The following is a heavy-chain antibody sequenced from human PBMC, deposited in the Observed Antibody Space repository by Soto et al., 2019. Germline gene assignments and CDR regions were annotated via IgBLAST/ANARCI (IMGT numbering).Heavy chain of an antibody. Sequence: EVQLLESGGGVVQPGGSLRLSCVASGFNFKKFAMAWVRQAAGEGLEWVSGISCCGGSASYADSVKGRFSIARDDSKTTVSLQLNSLRVEDTAQYYGAKADGQQWLIPHLDNWGQGTLVTVS. V-gene: IGHV3-23*01. CDR3: AKADGQQWLIPHLDN. J-gene: IGHJ4*02. CDR1: GFNFKKFA. CDR2: ISCCGGSA. D-gene: IGHD6-19*01.